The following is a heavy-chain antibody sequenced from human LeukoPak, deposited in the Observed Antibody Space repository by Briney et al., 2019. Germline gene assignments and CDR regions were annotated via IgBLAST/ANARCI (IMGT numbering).Heavy chain of an antibody. D-gene: IGHD3-22*01. J-gene: IGHJ4*02. Sequence: SETLSLTCTVSGGSISSYYGSWIRQPPGKGPEWIGYIYYSGSTNYNPSLKSRVTISVDTSKNQFSLKLSSVTAADTAVYYCARTYYYDSSGYYYFDYWGQGTLVTVSS. CDR3: ARTYYYDSSGYYYFDY. CDR1: GGSISSYY. CDR2: IYYSGST. V-gene: IGHV4-59*12.